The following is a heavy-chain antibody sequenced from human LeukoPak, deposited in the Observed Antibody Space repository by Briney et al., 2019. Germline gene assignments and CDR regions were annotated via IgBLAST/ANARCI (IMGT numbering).Heavy chain of an antibody. V-gene: IGHV4-39*01. CDR1: GGSISSSSYY. D-gene: IGHD6-6*01. J-gene: IGHJ6*03. CDR2: IYYSGST. CDR3: ARGSSSNDYYYYMDV. Sequence: PSETPSLTRTVSGGSISSSSYYWGWIRQPPGKGLEWIGSIYYSGSTYYNPSLKSRVNIYVDTSKNQFSLKLSSVTAADTAVYYCARGSSSNDYYYYMDVWGKGTTVTVSS.